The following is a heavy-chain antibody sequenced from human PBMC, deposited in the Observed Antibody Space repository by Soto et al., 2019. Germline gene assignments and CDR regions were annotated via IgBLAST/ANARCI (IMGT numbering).Heavy chain of an antibody. Sequence: SETLSLTCAVYGGSFSGYYWSWIRQPPGKGLEWIGEINHSGSTNYNPSLKSRVTISVDTSKNQFSLKLSSVTAADTAVYYCARVYCSGGSCSDAFDIWGQGTMVTVSS. CDR3: ARVYCSGGSCSDAFDI. V-gene: IGHV4-34*01. D-gene: IGHD2-15*01. CDR1: GGSFSGYY. CDR2: INHSGST. J-gene: IGHJ3*02.